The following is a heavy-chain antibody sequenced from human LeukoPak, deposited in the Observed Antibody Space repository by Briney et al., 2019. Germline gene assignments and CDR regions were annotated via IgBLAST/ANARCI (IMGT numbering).Heavy chain of an antibody. CDR1: GGSISSGDYY. J-gene: IGHJ3*02. CDR3: ARPVYCSSTTCAGPFHI. CDR2: IYYSGNT. V-gene: IGHV4-30-4*08. Sequence: SETLSLTCTVSGGSISSGDYYWSWIRQPPGKGLEWIGYIYYSGNTYYNPSLKSRLTISRDTSKKQFSLKLSSVTVADTAVYYCARPVYCSSTTCAGPFHIWGQGTMVTVSS. D-gene: IGHD2-2*01.